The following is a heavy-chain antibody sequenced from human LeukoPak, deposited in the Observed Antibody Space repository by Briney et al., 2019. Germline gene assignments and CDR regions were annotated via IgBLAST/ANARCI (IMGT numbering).Heavy chain of an antibody. CDR1: GFTFSSYW. J-gene: IGHJ6*02. CDR2: IKQDGSGK. D-gene: IGHD2-2*02. CDR3: ARDLCSSTSCYTRWYYYYYGMDV. V-gene: IGHV3-7*01. Sequence: GGSLRLSCAASGFTFSSYWMSWVRQAPGKGLEWVANIKQDGSGKYYVDSVKGRFTISRDNAKNSLYLQMNSLRAEDTAVYYCARDLCSSTSCYTRWYYYYYGMDVWGQGTTVTVSS.